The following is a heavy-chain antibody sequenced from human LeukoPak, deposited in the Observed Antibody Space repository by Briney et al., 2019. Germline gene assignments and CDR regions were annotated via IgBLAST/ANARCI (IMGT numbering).Heavy chain of an antibody. V-gene: IGHV2-5*01. D-gene: IGHD2-15*01. J-gene: IGHJ3*01. Sequence: SGPTLVNPTQTLTLTCNFSGFSLSTGGVGVGWIRQPPGEALEWLGVIYENDEKLYSSSLQNRLSITKDTSKNQVVLTMANMDPVDTATYYCAHRHRGVASDVWGQGTMVTVSS. CDR3: AHRHRGVASDV. CDR2: IYENDEK. CDR1: GFSLSTGGVG.